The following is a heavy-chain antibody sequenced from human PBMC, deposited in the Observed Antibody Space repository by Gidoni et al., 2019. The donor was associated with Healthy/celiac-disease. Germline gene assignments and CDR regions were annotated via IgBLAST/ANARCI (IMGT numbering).Heavy chain of an antibody. Sequence: QVQLVQSGAEVKKPGSSVKVSCKASGGTFSSYAISWVRQAPGQGLEWMGGIIPIFGTANYAQKFQGRVTITADESTSTAYMELSSLRSEDTAVDYCRWFGESQRPMDVWGQGTTVTVSS. CDR1: GGTFSSYA. J-gene: IGHJ6*02. V-gene: IGHV1-69*01. D-gene: IGHD3-10*01. CDR2: IIPIFGTA. CDR3: RWFGESQRPMDV.